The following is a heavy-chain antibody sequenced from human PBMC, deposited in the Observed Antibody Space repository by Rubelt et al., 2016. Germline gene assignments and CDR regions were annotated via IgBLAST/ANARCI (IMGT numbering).Heavy chain of an antibody. J-gene: IGHJ4*02. Sequence: QVQLQQWGAGLLKPSETLSLTCAVYGGSFSGYYWSWIRQPPGKGLEWIGEINHSGSTNYNPSLKSRVTISVDTSKNQFSLKLSSVTAADTAVYYCARGPGGSYGSWGQGTLVTVSS. D-gene: IGHD1-26*01. CDR3: ARGPGGSYGS. CDR1: GGSFSGYY. CDR2: INHSGST. V-gene: IGHV4-34*01.